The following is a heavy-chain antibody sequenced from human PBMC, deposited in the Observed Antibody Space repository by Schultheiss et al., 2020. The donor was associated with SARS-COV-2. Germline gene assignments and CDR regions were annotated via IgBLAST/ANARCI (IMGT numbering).Heavy chain of an antibody. CDR2: ISSSSSTI. J-gene: IGHJ6*02. CDR3: ARSLRDGGYYGMDV. D-gene: IGHD3-16*01. V-gene: IGHV3-48*04. Sequence: GGSLRLSCAASGFTFSSYAMHWVRQGPGKGLEWISYISSSSSTIYYADSVKGRFTISRDNAKNSLYLQMNSLRAEDTAVYYCARSLRDGGYYGMDVWGQGTTVTVSS. CDR1: GFTFSSYA.